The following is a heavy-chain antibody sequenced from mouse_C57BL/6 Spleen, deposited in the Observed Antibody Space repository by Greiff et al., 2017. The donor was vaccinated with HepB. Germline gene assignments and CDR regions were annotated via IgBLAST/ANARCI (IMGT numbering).Heavy chain of an antibody. D-gene: IGHD1-1*01. V-gene: IGHV1-69*01. CDR2: IDPSDSYT. CDR3: ARRTTVVEENAMDY. J-gene: IGHJ4*01. CDR1: GYTFTSYW. Sequence: VQLKQPGAELVMPGASVKLSCKASGYTFTSYWMHWVKQRPGQGLEWIGEIDPSDSYTNYNQKFKGKSTLTVDKSSSPAYMQLSSLTSEDSAVYYCARRTTVVEENAMDYWGQGTSVTVSS.